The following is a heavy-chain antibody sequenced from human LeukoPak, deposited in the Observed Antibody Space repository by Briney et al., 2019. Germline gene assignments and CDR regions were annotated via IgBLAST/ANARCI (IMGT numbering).Heavy chain of an antibody. V-gene: IGHV4-34*01. J-gene: IGHJ3*02. CDR2: INHSGST. CDR3: ARVPGYSRSRGAFDI. D-gene: IGHD6-13*01. Sequence: SETLSLTCAVYGGSFSGYYWSWIRQPPGKGLEWIGEINHSGSTNYNPSLKSRVTISADTSKNQFSLKLSSVTAADTAVYYCARVPGYSRSRGAFDIWGQGTMVTASS. CDR1: GGSFSGYY.